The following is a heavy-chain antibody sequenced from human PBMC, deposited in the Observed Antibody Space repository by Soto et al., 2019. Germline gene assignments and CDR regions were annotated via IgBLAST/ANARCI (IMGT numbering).Heavy chain of an antibody. V-gene: IGHV1-18*01. CDR2: ISAYNGNT. Sequence: GASVKVSCKASGYTFTSYGISWVRQAPGQGLEWMGWISAYNGNTNYAQKLQGRVTMTTDTSTSTAYMELRSLRSDDTAVYYCARDRLRYSVRYYAVYCYGMDVWGQGTTVTVSS. CDR1: GYTFTSYG. D-gene: IGHD1-26*01. J-gene: IGHJ6*02. CDR3: ARDRLRYSVRYYAVYCYGMDV.